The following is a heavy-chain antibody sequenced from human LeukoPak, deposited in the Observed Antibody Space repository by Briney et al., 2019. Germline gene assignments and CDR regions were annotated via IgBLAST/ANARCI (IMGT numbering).Heavy chain of an antibody. CDR2: IKQDGSEK. CDR3: ARRADCSSTSCYSMDV. V-gene: IGHV3-7*01. D-gene: IGHD2-2*01. J-gene: IGHJ6*03. Sequence: PGGSLRLSCAASGFTFSSYWTSWVRQAPGKGLEWVANIKQDGSEKYYVDSVKGRFTISRDNAKNSLYLQMNSLRAEDTAVYYCARRADCSSTSCYSMDVWGKGTTVTVSS. CDR1: GFTFSSYW.